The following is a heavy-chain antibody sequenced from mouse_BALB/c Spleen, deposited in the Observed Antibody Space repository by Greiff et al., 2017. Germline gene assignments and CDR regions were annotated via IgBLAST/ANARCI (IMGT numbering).Heavy chain of an antibody. D-gene: IGHD2-4*01. Sequence: QVQLQQSGAELAKPGASVKMSCKASGYTFTSYWMHWVKQRPGQGLEWIGYINPSTGYTEYNQKFKDKATLTADKSSSTAYMQLSSLTSEDSAVYYCAYFPVYYDYDDWYFDVWGAGTTVTVSS. V-gene: IGHV1-7*01. CDR2: INPSTGYT. CDR1: GYTFTSYW. J-gene: IGHJ1*01. CDR3: AYFPVYYDYDDWYFDV.